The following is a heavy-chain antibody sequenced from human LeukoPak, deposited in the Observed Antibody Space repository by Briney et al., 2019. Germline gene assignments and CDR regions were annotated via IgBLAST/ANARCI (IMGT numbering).Heavy chain of an antibody. D-gene: IGHD3-22*01. Sequence: SETLSLTCTVSGDSINSLDLWSWVRQPPGKGLEWIGEMYLSGTTHSNPSVKSRVTISIDKSKNQFFLNLSSVTAADTAVYYCGGLGGRYSSGLYYYFFDYWGQGTLVTGFS. CDR3: GGLGGRYSSGLYYYFFDY. V-gene: IGHV4-4*02. CDR2: MYLSGTT. CDR1: GDSINSLDL. J-gene: IGHJ4*02.